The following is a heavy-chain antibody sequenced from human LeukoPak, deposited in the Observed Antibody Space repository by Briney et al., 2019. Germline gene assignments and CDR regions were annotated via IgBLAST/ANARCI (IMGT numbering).Heavy chain of an antibody. V-gene: IGHV3-48*04. Sequence: PGGSLRLSCAESGFTFSGYRMNWVRQAPGKGLEWVSYISSSSSTIYYADSVKGRFTISRDNAKNSLYLQMNSLRAEDTAVYYCAKFPLPVMVVVITDWGQGTMVTVSS. CDR1: GFTFSGYR. J-gene: IGHJ3*01. CDR2: ISSSSSTI. D-gene: IGHD3-22*01. CDR3: AKFPLPVMVVVITD.